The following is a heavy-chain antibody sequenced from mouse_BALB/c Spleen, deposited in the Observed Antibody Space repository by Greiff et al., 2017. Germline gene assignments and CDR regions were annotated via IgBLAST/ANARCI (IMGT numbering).Heavy chain of an antibody. D-gene: IGHD2-10*01. CDR2: INPYNDGT. J-gene: IGHJ1*01. V-gene: IGHV1-14*01. CDR3: ARSRFSYYGNYDWYFDV. Sequence: VQLQQSGPELVKPGASVKMSCKASGYTFTSYVMHWVKQKPGQGLEWIGYINPYNDGTKYNEKFKGKATLTSDKSSSTAYMELSSLTSEDSAVYYCARSRFSYYGNYDWYFDVWGAGTTVTVSS. CDR1: GYTFTSYV.